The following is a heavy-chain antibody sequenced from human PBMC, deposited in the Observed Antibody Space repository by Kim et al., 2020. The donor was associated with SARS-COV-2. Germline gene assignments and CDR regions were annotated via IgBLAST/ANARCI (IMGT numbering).Heavy chain of an antibody. Sequence: GESLKISCKGSGYSFTSYWISWVRQMPGKGLEWMGRIDPSDSYTNYSPSFQGHVTISADKSISTAYLQWSSLKASDTAMYYCASGLLWFGELLPTRYLDIWGQGTMVTVSS. D-gene: IGHD3-10*01. CDR3: ASGLLWFGELLPTRYLDI. J-gene: IGHJ3*02. V-gene: IGHV5-10-1*01. CDR1: GYSFTSYW. CDR2: IDPSDSYT.